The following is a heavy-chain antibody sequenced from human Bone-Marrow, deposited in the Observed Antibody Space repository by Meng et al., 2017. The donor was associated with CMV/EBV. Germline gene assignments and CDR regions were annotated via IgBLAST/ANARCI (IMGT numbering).Heavy chain of an antibody. V-gene: IGHV1-69*05. Sequence: SVKVSCKASGGSFSTYTVNWVRQAPGQGPEWMGRIISVFGTAKYAQNFQGRVTITMDESTSTAYMELRNLRSEDTAVYYCALSGYHYYFDHWGQGTPVTVSS. D-gene: IGHD3-22*01. J-gene: IGHJ4*02. CDR1: GGSFSTYT. CDR2: IISVFGTA. CDR3: ALSGYHYYFDH.